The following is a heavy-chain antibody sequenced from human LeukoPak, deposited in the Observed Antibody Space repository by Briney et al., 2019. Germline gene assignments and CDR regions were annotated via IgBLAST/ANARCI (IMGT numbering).Heavy chain of an antibody. D-gene: IGHD4-17*01. CDR2: IYYSGST. J-gene: IGHJ4*02. Sequence: PSETLSLTCTVSGGSISSYYWSWIRQPPGKGLEWIGYIYYSGSTNYNPSLKSRVTISVDTSKNQFSLKLSSVTAADTAVYYCARGGDPFDYWGQGTLVTVSS. CDR3: ARGGDPFDY. V-gene: IGHV4-59*01. CDR1: GGSISSYY.